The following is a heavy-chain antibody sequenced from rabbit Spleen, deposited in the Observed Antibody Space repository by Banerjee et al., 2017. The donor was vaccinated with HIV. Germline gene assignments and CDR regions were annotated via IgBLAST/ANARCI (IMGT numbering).Heavy chain of an antibody. Sequence: QSLEESGGDLVKPGASLTLTCTASGFSFSSSDYMCWVRQAPGKGLEWIGYIDLLFGTTYYANWVNGRFTVSSHNAQNTLYLQLNSLTAADTATYFCVRGASSSGYYSLWGPGTLVTVS. J-gene: IGHJ4*01. CDR1: GFSFSSSDY. V-gene: IGHV1S40*01. CDR2: IDLLFGTT. D-gene: IGHD1-1*01. CDR3: VRGASSSGYYSL.